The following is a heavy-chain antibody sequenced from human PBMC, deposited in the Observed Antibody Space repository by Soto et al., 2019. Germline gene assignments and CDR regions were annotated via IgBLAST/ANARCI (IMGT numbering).Heavy chain of an antibody. J-gene: IGHJ6*02. V-gene: IGHV5-51*01. CDR1: GYSFTSYW. D-gene: IGHD2-15*01. Sequence: PGESLKISCKGSGYSFTSYWIGWVRQMPGKGLEWMGIIYPGDSDTRYSPSFQGQVTISADKSISTAYLQWSSLKASDTAMYYCERAAPRTYVGSFYSAPRYYYYYGMGVWGQGTTVSVSS. CDR2: IYPGDSDT. CDR3: ERAAPRTYVGSFYSAPRYYYYYGMGV.